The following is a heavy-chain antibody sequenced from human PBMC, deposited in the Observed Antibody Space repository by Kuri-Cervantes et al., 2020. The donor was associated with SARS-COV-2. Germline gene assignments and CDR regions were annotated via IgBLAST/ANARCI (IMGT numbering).Heavy chain of an antibody. J-gene: IGHJ4*02. D-gene: IGHD3-22*01. Sequence: SETLSLTCTVSGGSISSSSYYWGWIRQPPGKGLEWIGSMYYTGSTYYKPSLKSRLTISVDRSKNQFSLKLRSVTAADTAVYYCVRNPNYYDSSGQFDYWGQGTLVTVSS. V-gene: IGHV4-39*07. CDR3: VRNPNYYDSSGQFDY. CDR2: MYYTGST. CDR1: GGSISSSSYY.